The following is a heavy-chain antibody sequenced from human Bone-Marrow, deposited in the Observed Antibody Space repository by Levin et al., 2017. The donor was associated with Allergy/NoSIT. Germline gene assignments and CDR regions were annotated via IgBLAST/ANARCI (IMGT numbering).Heavy chain of an antibody. D-gene: IGHD3-22*01. CDR1: GYTFTSYG. V-gene: IGHV1-18*01. CDR2: ISAYNGNT. CDR3: ARDLLYYDSSGYYYNAFDI. Sequence: ASVKVSCKASGYTFTSYGISWVRQAPGQGLEWMGWISAYNGNTNYAQKLQGRVTMTTDTSTSTAYMELRSLRSDDTAVYYCARDLLYYDSSGYYYNAFDIWGQGTMVTVSS. J-gene: IGHJ3*02.